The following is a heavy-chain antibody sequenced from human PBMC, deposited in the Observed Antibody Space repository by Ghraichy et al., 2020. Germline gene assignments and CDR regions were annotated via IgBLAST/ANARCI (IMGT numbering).Heavy chain of an antibody. V-gene: IGHV4-61*01. D-gene: IGHD1-26*01. CDR3: ARAREWEQRDGLYFDY. Sequence: SETLSLTCTVSAGSVSSGNYYWSWIRQPPGKGLEWIGHIFYSGSTKYKPSLKSRLTISFDTSRNQFSLRLSSVTAADTAIYYCARAREWEQRDGLYFDYWGQGTLVTVSS. CDR1: AGSVSSGNYY. CDR2: IFYSGST. J-gene: IGHJ4*02.